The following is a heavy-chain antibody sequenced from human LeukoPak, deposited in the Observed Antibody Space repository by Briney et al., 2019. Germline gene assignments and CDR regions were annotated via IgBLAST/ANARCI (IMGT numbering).Heavy chain of an antibody. CDR1: GGSISNFY. CDR2: IFYSGST. Sequence: SETLSLTCTVSGGSISNFYWSWIRQPPGKGLEWIGYIFYSGSTNYNPSLKSRVTMSVDTSKNQFSLRLSSVTAADTAVYYCARAGSGYSYGAFDYWGQGTLVTVSS. V-gene: IGHV4-59*01. D-gene: IGHD5-18*01. CDR3: ARAGSGYSYGAFDY. J-gene: IGHJ4*02.